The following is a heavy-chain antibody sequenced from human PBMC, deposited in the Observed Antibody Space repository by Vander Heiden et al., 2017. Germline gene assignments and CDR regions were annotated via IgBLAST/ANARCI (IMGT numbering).Heavy chain of an antibody. CDR3: ARGRGDRILGVVVVAATPFDY. V-gene: IGHV4-34*01. CDR1: GGSFRGYY. J-gene: IGHJ4*02. Sequence: QVQLQQWGAGLLKPSETLSLTCAVYGGSFRGYYWSWIRQPPGKGLEWIGEINHSGSTNYNPSLKSRVTISVDTSKNQFSLKLSSVTAADTAVYYCARGRGDRILGVVVVAATPFDYWGQGTLVTVSS. D-gene: IGHD2-15*01. CDR2: INHSGST.